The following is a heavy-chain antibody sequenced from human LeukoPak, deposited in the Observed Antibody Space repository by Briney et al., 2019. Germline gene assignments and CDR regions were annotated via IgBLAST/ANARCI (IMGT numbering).Heavy chain of an antibody. D-gene: IGHD4-17*01. J-gene: IGHJ4*02. V-gene: IGHV3-7*04. CDR3: ARGDKFYGDY. Sequence: PGGSLRLSCTASGFTFSTYWMSWVRQAPGKGLEWVANIHQDGNEKYYVDSVKGRFTISRDNAKNSLYLQTTSLRAEDTAVYYCARGDKFYGDYWGQGTLVTVSS. CDR2: IHQDGNEK. CDR1: GFTFSTYW.